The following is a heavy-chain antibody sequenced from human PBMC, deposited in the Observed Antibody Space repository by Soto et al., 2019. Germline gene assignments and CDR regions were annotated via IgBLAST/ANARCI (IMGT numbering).Heavy chain of an antibody. D-gene: IGHD6-13*01. J-gene: IGHJ5*02. CDR2: TYYRSKWYN. CDR3: ARGGQQLLQGWFDP. CDR1: GDSVSSNSAA. V-gene: IGHV6-1*01. Sequence: QTLSLTCAISGDSVSSNSAAWNWIRQSPSRGLEWPGRTYYRSKWYNDYAVSVKSRITINPDTSKNQFSLQLNSVTPEDTAVYYCARGGQQLLQGWFDPWGQGTLVTVSS.